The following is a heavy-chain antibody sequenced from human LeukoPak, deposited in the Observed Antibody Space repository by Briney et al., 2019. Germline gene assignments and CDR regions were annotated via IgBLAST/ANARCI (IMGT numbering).Heavy chain of an antibody. CDR1: GFRFDDHG. J-gene: IGHJ4*02. V-gene: IGHV3-20*04. Sequence: GGSLRLSCAASGFRFDDHGMSWARQAPGKGLEWVSGINWNGGGTGYGDSVKGRFTISRDNAKNSLYLQMNSLRGEDTALYFCAGGDRNGWYFDYWGQGILVTVSS. CDR2: INWNGGGT. D-gene: IGHD6-19*01. CDR3: AGGDRNGWYFDY.